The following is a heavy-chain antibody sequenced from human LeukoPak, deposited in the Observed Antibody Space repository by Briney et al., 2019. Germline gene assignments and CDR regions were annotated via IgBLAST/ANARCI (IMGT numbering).Heavy chain of an antibody. J-gene: IGHJ4*02. D-gene: IGHD3-16*01. CDR2: ISGGGGST. CDR3: SKLSRLRGAGYFDD. CDR1: GFTFSSYA. Sequence: PGGSLRLSCAASGFTFSSYAMSWVRQAPGKGLEWVSDISGGGGSTYYADSVKGRFTISRDNSKNTLYLQMNSLRVEDTAGYFWSKLSRLRGAGYFDDWGQATLITVSS. V-gene: IGHV3-23*01.